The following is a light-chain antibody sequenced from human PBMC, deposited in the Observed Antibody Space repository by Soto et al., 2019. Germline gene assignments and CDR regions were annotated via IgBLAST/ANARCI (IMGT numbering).Light chain of an antibody. V-gene: IGKV1-5*01. CDR1: QSVSNW. CDR2: DAS. J-gene: IGKJ1*01. CDR3: QQYSSYWT. Sequence: DIQMTQSPSTLSASVGDRVTITCRASQSVSNWLAWYQQKPGKAPKLLIYDASTLESGVPSRFGGSGSGTEFTLTISCLQPDDFATYYCQQYSSYWTFGPGTKVDIK.